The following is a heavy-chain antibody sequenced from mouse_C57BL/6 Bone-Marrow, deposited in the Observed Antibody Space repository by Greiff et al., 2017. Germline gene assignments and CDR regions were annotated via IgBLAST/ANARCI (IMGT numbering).Heavy chain of an antibody. D-gene: IGHD1-1*01. CDR3: AREEVGYAMDY. Sequence: EVKVVESGGGLVKPGGSLKLSCAASGFTFSSYAMSWVRQTPEQRLECVATISDGESYPYYPDNVKGRFTISSYNAKNNLYLHMSHLKSEDTARYDCAREEVGYAMDYWGQGTSVTVSS. CDR2: ISDGESYP. CDR1: GFTFSSYA. V-gene: IGHV5-4*01. J-gene: IGHJ4*01.